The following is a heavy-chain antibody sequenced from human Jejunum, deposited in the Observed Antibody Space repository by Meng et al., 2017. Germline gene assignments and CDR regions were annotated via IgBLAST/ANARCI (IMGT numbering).Heavy chain of an antibody. CDR2: IWYDGSQK. CDR1: GFTFTSHG. Sequence: QAQLVESGGGVVQPGRSLRLSCGASGFTFTSHGFHWVRQAPGKGLEWVAVIWYDGSQKYYADSVRDRFTVSRDDSKNTVYLQMNSLRAKDTSLYYCVRDGNHFLDYWGQGTLVTVSS. CDR3: VRDGNHFLDY. V-gene: IGHV3-33*01. J-gene: IGHJ4*02. D-gene: IGHD1-14*01.